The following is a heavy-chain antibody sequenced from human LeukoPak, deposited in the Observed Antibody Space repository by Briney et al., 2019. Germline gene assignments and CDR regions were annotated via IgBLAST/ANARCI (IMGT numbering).Heavy chain of an antibody. D-gene: IGHD3-22*01. CDR2: IKQDGSEK. CDR1: GFTFSSYW. CDR3: AREYYYDSRDY. V-gene: IGHV3-7*04. J-gene: IGHJ4*02. Sequence: GGSLRLSCAASGFTFSSYWMSWVRQTPGKGLEWVANIKQDGSEKYYVDSVKGRFTISRDNAKNSLYLQMNSLRAEDTAVYYCAREYYYDSRDYWGQGTLVTVSS.